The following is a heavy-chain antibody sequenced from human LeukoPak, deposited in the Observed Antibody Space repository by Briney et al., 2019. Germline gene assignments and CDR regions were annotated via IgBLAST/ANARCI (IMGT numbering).Heavy chain of an antibody. V-gene: IGHV1-69*05. D-gene: IGHD3-22*01. CDR2: IIPIFGTA. CDR1: GGTFSSYA. Sequence: PSVKVSCKASGGTFSSYAISWVRQAPGQGLEWMGRIIPIFGTANYAQKFQGRVTITTDESTSTAYMELSSLRSEDTAVYYCAREGASITMIVVVSYFDYWGQGTLVTVSS. J-gene: IGHJ4*02. CDR3: AREGASITMIVVVSYFDY.